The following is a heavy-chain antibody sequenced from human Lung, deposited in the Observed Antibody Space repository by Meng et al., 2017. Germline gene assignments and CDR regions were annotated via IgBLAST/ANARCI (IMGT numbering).Heavy chain of an antibody. D-gene: IGHD1-26*01. CDR2: LSTDKGNT. CDR1: GYTFSNYG. Sequence: QVHLVQSGAEVKKPGASVKVSCKASGYTFSNYGISWVRQAPGQGLEWMGWLSTDKGNTNSAQRFHGRVTMTTDTSTSTVYMELSSLRSDDTAVYYCTREMWLLGATTNWFDPWGQGTLVTVSS. J-gene: IGHJ5*02. CDR3: TREMWLLGATTNWFDP. V-gene: IGHV1-18*01.